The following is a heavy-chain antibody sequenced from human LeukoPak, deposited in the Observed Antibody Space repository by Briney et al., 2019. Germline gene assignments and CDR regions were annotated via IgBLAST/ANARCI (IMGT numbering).Heavy chain of an antibody. CDR1: GYTFTSYG. CDR2: ISAYNGNT. J-gene: IGHJ4*02. V-gene: IGHV1-18*01. Sequence: ASVKVSCKASGYTFTSYGISWVRQAPGQGLEWMGWISAYNGNTNYAQKLQGRVTMTTDTSTSTAYMELRSLRSDDPAVYYCARGRGSPYDFWSGLHQPYHDYWGQGTLVTVSS. CDR3: ARGRGSPYDFWSGLHQPYHDY. D-gene: IGHD3-3*01.